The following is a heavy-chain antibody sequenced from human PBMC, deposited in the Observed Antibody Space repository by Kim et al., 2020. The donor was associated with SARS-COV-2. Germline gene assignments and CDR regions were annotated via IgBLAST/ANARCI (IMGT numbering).Heavy chain of an antibody. D-gene: IGHD6-13*01. CDR3: ARQISASSRLDS. CDR2: IYSSGGA. CDR1: SDSISGYY. J-gene: IGHJ5*01. Sequence: SETLSLTCTVSSDSISGYYWSWIRRPPGKGLEWIGDIYSSGGANYNPSLKSRVTISVDTSKNQFSLKLSSVTAADTAVYYCARQISASSRLDSWGQGTL. V-gene: IGHV4-59*08.